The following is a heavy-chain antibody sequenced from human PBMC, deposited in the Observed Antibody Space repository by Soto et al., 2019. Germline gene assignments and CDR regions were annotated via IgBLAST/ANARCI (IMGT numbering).Heavy chain of an antibody. CDR1: GGRFSTYF. J-gene: IGHJ4*02. V-gene: IGHV4-34*01. Sequence: SETLSLTCSVCGGRFSTYFWTWMRQPPGKWLEWIGEVNQSGSANYNPSLESRVTISVDTSKKQFSLRLSSVTAADTAVYYCARERRVVGGYSSSWYDYFDSWGQGTLVTVSS. CDR3: ARERRVVGGYSSSWYDYFDS. CDR2: VNQSGSA. D-gene: IGHD6-13*01.